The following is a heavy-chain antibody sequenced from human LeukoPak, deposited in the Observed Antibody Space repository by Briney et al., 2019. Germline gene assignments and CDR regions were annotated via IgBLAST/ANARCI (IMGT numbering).Heavy chain of an antibody. CDR1: AGSFSGYY. Sequence: SETLSLTCAVYAGSFSGYYWSWIRQPPGKGLEWIGEINHSGSTNYNPSLKSRVTISVDTSKNQFSLKLSSVTAADTAVYYCARGYRNGYFDWSVVPFDYWGQGTLVTVSS. J-gene: IGHJ4*02. D-gene: IGHD3-9*01. CDR2: INHSGST. V-gene: IGHV4-34*01. CDR3: ARGYRNGYFDWSVVPFDY.